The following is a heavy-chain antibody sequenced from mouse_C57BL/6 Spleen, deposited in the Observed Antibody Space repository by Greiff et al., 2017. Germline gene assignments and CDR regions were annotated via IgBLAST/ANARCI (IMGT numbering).Heavy chain of an antibody. CDR1: GYTFTSYW. CDR3: ARGDYSNSDAMDY. D-gene: IGHD2-5*01. J-gene: IGHJ4*01. V-gene: IGHV1-50*01. CDR2: IDPSDSYT. Sequence: QVQLQQPGAELVKPGASVKLSCKASGYTFTSYWMQWVKQRPGQGLEWIGEIDPSDSYTNYNQKFKGKATLTVDTSSSTAYMQLSSLTSEDSAVYYCARGDYSNSDAMDYWGQGTSVTVSS.